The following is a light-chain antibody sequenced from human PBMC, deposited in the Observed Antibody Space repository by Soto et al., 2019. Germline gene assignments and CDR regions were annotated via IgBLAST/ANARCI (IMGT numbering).Light chain of an antibody. J-gene: IGKJ4*01. CDR3: KQYNNWPPLA. CDR1: QSVSRN. Sequence: EIVMTQSPATLSVSPGERVTLSCRASQSVSRNLAWYQQIPGQAPRLLIYGASTRATGIPARFSGSGSGTEFTITISLLQSEDFAVYYCKQYNNWPPLAFGGGTKVEIK. CDR2: GAS. V-gene: IGKV3-15*01.